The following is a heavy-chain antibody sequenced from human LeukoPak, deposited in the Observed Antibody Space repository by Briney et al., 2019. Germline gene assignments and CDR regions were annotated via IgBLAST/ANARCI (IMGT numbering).Heavy chain of an antibody. Sequence: SETLSLTCAVYGGSFSGYYWSWIRQPPGKGLEWIGEINHSGSTNYNPSLKSRVTISVDTSKNQSSLKLSSVTAADTAVYYCARGRRGYYDSSGYYPYWGQGTLVTVSS. CDR1: GGSFSGYY. CDR3: ARGRRGYYDSSGYYPY. J-gene: IGHJ4*02. CDR2: INHSGST. V-gene: IGHV4-34*01. D-gene: IGHD3-22*01.